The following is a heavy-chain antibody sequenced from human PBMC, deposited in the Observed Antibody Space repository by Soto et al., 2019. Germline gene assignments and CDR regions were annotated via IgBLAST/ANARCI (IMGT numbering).Heavy chain of an antibody. D-gene: IGHD3-16*01. V-gene: IGHV3-21*01. CDR3: AKVGTVKLFCWGSYSPDWYFDL. Sequence: GGTLRLSCAASGFTFSSYSMNWVRQAPGKGLEWVSSISSSSSYIYYADSVKGRFTISRDNAKNSLYLQMNSLRAEDTAVYYCAKVGTVKLFCWGSYSPDWYFDLWGRGSLVTVSS. CDR2: ISSSSSYI. J-gene: IGHJ2*01. CDR1: GFTFSSYS.